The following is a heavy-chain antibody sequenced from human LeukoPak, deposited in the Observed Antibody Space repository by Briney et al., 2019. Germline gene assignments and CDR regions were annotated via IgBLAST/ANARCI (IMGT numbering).Heavy chain of an antibody. CDR3: AKSIEGSSWYDY. J-gene: IGHJ4*02. D-gene: IGHD6-13*01. V-gene: IGHV3-9*01. CDR1: GFTFDDYA. CDR2: ISWNSGSI. Sequence: GRSLRLSCAASGFTFDDYAMHWVRQAPGKGLEWVSGISWNSGSIGYADSVKGRFTISRDNAKNPLYLQMNSLRAEDTALYYCAKSIEGSSWYDYWGQGTLVTVSS.